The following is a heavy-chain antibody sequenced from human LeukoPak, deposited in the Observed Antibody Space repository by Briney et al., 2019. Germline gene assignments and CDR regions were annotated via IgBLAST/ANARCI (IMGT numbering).Heavy chain of an antibody. CDR3: ARLVRYCTTNSCYPFDY. J-gene: IGHJ4*02. D-gene: IGHD2-2*01. V-gene: IGHV4-39*01. CDR2: MYYSGGT. Sequence: SETLSLTCTVSGGSISSSIHYWGWIRQPPGKGLEWIGIMYYSGGTYYSPSLKSRVTISIDTSKNQFSLKLNSVTAADTAVYYCARLVRYCTTNSCYPFDYWGQGTLVTVSS. CDR1: GGSISSSIHY.